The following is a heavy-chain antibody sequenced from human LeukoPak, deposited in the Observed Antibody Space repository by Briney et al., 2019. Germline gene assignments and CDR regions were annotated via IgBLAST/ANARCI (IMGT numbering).Heavy chain of an antibody. CDR1: GYTFSDYC. Sequence: GGSLRLSCTASGYTFSDYCMHWGRQAPGKGLEWLSVISYSGVVKYYADSVKGRFTISRDNSKYTLYLQMNFLRTEDTAVYYCARDLSTMVRGLVSHYFDYDWRGNPVTVSS. V-gene: IGHV3-33*08. CDR3: ARDLSTMVRGLVSHYFDY. J-gene: IGHJ4*02. CDR2: ISYSGVVK. D-gene: IGHD3-10*01.